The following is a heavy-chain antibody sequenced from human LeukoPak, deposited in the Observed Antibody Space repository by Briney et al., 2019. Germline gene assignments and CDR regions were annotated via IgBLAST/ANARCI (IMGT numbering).Heavy chain of an antibody. CDR3: ARGRYYGSGSYWFDP. V-gene: IGHV4-59*01. CDR2: IYYSGST. J-gene: IGHJ5*02. D-gene: IGHD3-10*01. CDR1: GASISAYY. Sequence: SETLSLTCTVSGASISAYYWSWIRQPPGKGLEWIGYIYYSGSTNYNPSPKSRVTISVDASKNQFSLKLSSVTAADTAVYYCARGRYYGSGSYWFDPWGQGTLVTVSS.